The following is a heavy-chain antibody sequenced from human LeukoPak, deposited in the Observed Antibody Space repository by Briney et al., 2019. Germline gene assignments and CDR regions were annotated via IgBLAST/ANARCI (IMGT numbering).Heavy chain of an antibody. J-gene: IGHJ4*02. D-gene: IGHD3-9*01. CDR2: ISGSSSYI. V-gene: IGHV3-21*01. Sequence: GGSLRLSCAASGFTFSSYSMNWVRQAPGKGLEWVSSISGSSSYIYYADSVKGRFTISRDNAKNSLYLQMNSLRAEDTAVYYCARSYYDILTGIPLAFDYWGQGTLVTVSP. CDR1: GFTFSSYS. CDR3: ARSYYDILTGIPLAFDY.